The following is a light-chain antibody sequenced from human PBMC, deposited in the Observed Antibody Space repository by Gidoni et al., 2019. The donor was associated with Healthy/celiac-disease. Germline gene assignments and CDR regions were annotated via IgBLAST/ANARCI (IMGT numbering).Light chain of an antibody. CDR2: SNN. CDR3: AAWDDSLNGWV. V-gene: IGLV1-44*01. Sequence: QSLLTQPPSASGTPGQRVTISCSGSRSNIGSNTVNWYQQLPGTAPKLLIYSNNPRPSGVPDRFSGSKSGTSASLAISGLQSEDEADYYCAAWDDSLNGWVFGGGTKLTVL. J-gene: IGLJ3*02. CDR1: RSNIGSNT.